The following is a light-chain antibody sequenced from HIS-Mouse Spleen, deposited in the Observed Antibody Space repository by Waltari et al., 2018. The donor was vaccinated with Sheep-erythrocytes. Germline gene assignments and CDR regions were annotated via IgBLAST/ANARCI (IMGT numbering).Light chain of an antibody. CDR2: DVS. CDR1: SRDVGGYNY. J-gene: IGLJ1*01. V-gene: IGLV2-11*01. Sequence: QSALTQPRSVSGSPGQPVTISCTGTSRDVGGYNYVSWYQQHPGKAPKLMIYDVSKRPAGVPDRFAGSQSGNTASLTISGLQAEDEAEYYCCSYAGSYNHVFATGTKVTVL. CDR3: CSYAGSYNHV.